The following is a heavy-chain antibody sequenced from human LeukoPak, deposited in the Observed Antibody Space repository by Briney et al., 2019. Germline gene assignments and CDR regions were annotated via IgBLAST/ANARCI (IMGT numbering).Heavy chain of an antibody. Sequence: GGSLRLSCAASGFTLTSYSMNWVRQAPGKGLEWVSSISTSGSNTYYAGSVRGRFTISRDNAKNSLYLQMNSLRAEDTAVYYCARDLGVTGNYWGQGTLVTVSS. CDR1: GFTLTSYS. J-gene: IGHJ4*02. CDR3: ARDLGVTGNY. D-gene: IGHD2-21*02. V-gene: IGHV3-21*01. CDR2: ISTSGSNT.